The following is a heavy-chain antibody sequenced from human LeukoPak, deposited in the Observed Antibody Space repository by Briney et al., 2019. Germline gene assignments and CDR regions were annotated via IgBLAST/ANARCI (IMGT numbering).Heavy chain of an antibody. CDR2: IYSTGST. CDR3: ARAFKQWLVHYYYYGMDV. D-gene: IGHD6-19*01. J-gene: IGHJ6*02. V-gene: IGHV4-61*02. Sequence: SQTLSLTCTVSGGSISSGGYYWSWIRQPAGKGLEYIGRIYSTGSTNYNPSLKSRVTISVDKSKNQFSLKLSSVTAADTAVYYCARAFKQWLVHYYYYGMDVWGQGTTVTVSS. CDR1: GGSISSGGYY.